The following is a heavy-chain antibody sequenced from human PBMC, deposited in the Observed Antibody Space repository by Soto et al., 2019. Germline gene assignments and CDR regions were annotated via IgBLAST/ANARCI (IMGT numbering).Heavy chain of an antibody. V-gene: IGHV4-4*02. CDR2: VYHSGGT. D-gene: IGHD6-25*01. CDR3: ARPHGGSSGWDNWFDP. J-gene: IGHJ5*02. CDR1: GGSISSTNW. Sequence: SETLSLTCAVSGGSISSTNWWIWVRQPPGKGLEWIGEVYHSGGTNYNPSLKSRVTISVDKSKNQFSLSVTSVTAADAAVYYCARPHGGSSGWDNWFDPWGQGTLVTVSS.